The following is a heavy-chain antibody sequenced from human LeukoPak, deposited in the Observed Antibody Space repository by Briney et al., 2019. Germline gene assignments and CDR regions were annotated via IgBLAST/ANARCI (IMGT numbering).Heavy chain of an antibody. J-gene: IGHJ5*02. D-gene: IGHD3-9*01. CDR1: GGSISSSSYY. Sequence: SETLSLTCTVSGGSISSSSYYWGWIRQPPGKGLEWIGSIYYSGSTYYNPSLKSRVTISVDTSKNQFSLKLSSVTAADTAVYCCARGPLRYFDWLDWFDPWGQGTLVTVSS. CDR3: ARGPLRYFDWLDWFDP. CDR2: IYYSGST. V-gene: IGHV4-39*07.